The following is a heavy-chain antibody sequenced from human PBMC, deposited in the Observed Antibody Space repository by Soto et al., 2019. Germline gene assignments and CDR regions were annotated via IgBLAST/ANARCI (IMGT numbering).Heavy chain of an antibody. D-gene: IGHD6-19*01. J-gene: IGHJ3*01. CDR3: ASSGSIGYHRYRLGSNEALDV. CDR2: IGSSGITR. CDR1: GFTFSSFT. Sequence: EVQLVESGGGLVQPGGSLSLSCAASGFTFSSFTMNWVRQAPGKGLEWVSYIGSSGITRYHADSVKGRFTVSRDNARNSLYLQMNSLRDEDTALYYCASSGSIGYHRYRLGSNEALDVWGQGTMVTVS. V-gene: IGHV3-48*02.